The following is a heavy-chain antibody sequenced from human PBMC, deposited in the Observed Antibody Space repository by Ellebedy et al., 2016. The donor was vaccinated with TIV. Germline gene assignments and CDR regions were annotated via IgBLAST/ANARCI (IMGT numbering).Heavy chain of an antibody. D-gene: IGHD4-11*01. V-gene: IGHV1-58*01. Sequence: SVKVSXXASGFTFTSSAVQWVRQARGQRLEWIGWIVVGSGNTNYAQKFQERVTITRDMSTSTAYMELSSLRSEDTAVYYCAREGRDYSNYVGIFDYWGQGTLVTVSS. CDR1: GFTFTSSA. CDR2: IVVGSGNT. J-gene: IGHJ4*02. CDR3: AREGRDYSNYVGIFDY.